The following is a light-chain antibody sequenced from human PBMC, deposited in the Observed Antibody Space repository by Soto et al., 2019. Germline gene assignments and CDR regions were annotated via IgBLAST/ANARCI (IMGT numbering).Light chain of an antibody. V-gene: IGKV3-15*01. CDR3: QQYNNWPRT. CDR2: GAS. CDR1: QSVSGN. Sequence: EIVMTQSPATLSVSPGERATLSCRASQSVSGNLAWYQQKPGQAPRLLIYGASTRATGIPARFSGNGSGTEFTLTISNLQSEDFAVYYCQQYNNWPRTFGQGTKVEIK. J-gene: IGKJ1*01.